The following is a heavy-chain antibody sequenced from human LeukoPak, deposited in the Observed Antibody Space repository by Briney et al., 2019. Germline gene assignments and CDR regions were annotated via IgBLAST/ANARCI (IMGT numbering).Heavy chain of an antibody. Sequence: ASVTVSCKASGGTFSSYAINWVRQASGQGLEWMGWMNPNNGNTGYAQKFQGRVTMTRDTSISTAYMELRGLRSEDTAVYYCVRDGEGAAVSVNYWFDPWGQGTLVTVSS. CDR1: GGTFSSYA. D-gene: IGHD1-26*01. J-gene: IGHJ5*02. CDR2: MNPNNGNT. V-gene: IGHV1-8*02. CDR3: VRDGEGAAVSVNYWFDP.